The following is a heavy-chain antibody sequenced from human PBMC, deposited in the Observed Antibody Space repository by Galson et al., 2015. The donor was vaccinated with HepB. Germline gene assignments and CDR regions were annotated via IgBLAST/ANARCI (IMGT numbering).Heavy chain of an antibody. CDR2: IYYSGTT. D-gene: IGHD1-26*01. CDR3: ARSSGTYWFCDA. J-gene: IGHJ4*02. CDR1: GGSISSSNYY. Sequence: SETLSLTCTVSGGSISSSNYYWGWIRQPPGKGLEWIGSIYYSGTTNYNPSLKSRVTISVDTSKNQFSLKLSSVTATDTAMYYCARSSGTYWFCDAWGQGTLVTVSS. V-gene: IGHV4-39*01.